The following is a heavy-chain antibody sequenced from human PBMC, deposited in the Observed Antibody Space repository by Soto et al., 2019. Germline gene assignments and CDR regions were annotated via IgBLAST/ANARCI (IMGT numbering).Heavy chain of an antibody. J-gene: IGHJ5*02. Sequence: ASVKVSCKASGYTFTSYAMHWVRQAPGQRLEWMGWINAGNGNTKYSQKFQGRVTITRDTSASTAYMELSSLRSEDTAVYYCARDWYCSSTSCYKGKWFDTWGQGTMVTGSS. CDR3: ARDWYCSSTSCYKGKWFDT. CDR2: INAGNGNT. V-gene: IGHV1-3*01. D-gene: IGHD2-2*02. CDR1: GYTFTSYA.